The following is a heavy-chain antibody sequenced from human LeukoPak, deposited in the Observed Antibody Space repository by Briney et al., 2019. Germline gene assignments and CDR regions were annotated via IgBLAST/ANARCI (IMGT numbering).Heavy chain of an antibody. V-gene: IGHV3-23*01. CDR3: AKSALYYYDSSGYSFTY. J-gene: IGHJ4*02. Sequence: GGSLRLSCAASGFTFSSYAMSWVRQAPGKGLEWVPAISGSGGSTYYADSVKGRFTISRDNSKNTLYLQMNSLRAEDTAVYYCAKSALYYYDSSGYSFTYWGQGPLVTVSS. CDR2: ISGSGGST. D-gene: IGHD3-22*01. CDR1: GFTFSSYA.